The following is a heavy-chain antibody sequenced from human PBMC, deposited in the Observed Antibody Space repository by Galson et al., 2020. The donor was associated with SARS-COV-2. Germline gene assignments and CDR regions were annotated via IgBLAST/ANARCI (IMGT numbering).Heavy chain of an antibody. J-gene: IGHJ4*02. Sequence: GSLRLSCAASGFTFSSYAMSWVRQAPGKGLEWVSAISGSGGSTYYADSVKGRFTISRDNSKNTLYLQMNSLRAEDTAVYYCAKSKVATPTFDYWGQGTLVTVSS. D-gene: IGHD5-12*01. V-gene: IGHV3-23*01. CDR1: GFTFSSYA. CDR3: AKSKVATPTFDY. CDR2: ISGSGGST.